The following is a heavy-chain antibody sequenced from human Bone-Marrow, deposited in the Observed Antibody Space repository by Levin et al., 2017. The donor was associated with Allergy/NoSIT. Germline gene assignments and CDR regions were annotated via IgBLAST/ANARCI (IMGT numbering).Heavy chain of an antibody. CDR3: VRDSGWYLSGFDY. V-gene: IGHV3-30*04. J-gene: IGHJ4*02. CDR1: GFTFSSHF. Sequence: PGGSLRLSCAASGFTFSSHFLYWVRQAPGKGLEWVATISHDGRNRYYPDSVKGRITISRDNSKNTLSLLMNNMRDEDTAVYFCVRDSGWYLSGFDYWGQGTLVTVSS. CDR2: ISHDGRNR. D-gene: IGHD6-13*01.